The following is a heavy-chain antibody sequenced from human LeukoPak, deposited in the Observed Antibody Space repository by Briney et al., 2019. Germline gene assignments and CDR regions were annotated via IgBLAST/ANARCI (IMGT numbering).Heavy chain of an antibody. V-gene: IGHV4-4*07. CDR3: ARDTVGYFDWSPFDY. J-gene: IGHJ4*02. CDR2: IYTSGST. CDR1: GGSISSYY. Sequence: SETLSLTCPVSGGSISSYYWSWIRQPAGKGLEWIGRIYTSGSTNYNPSLKSRVTMSVDTSKNQFSLKLSSVTAADTAVYYCARDTVGYFDWSPFDYWGQGTLVTVSS. D-gene: IGHD3-9*01.